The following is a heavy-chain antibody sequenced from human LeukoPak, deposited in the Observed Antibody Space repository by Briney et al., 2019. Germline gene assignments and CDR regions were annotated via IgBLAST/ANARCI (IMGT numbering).Heavy chain of an antibody. J-gene: IGHJ4*02. D-gene: IGHD6-13*01. CDR3: AKDGSSSWYYFDY. CDR2: IYSGGST. CDR1: GFTVSSNY. V-gene: IGHV3-53*05. Sequence: PGGSLRLSCAASGFTVSSNYLNWVRQAPGEGLEWVSVIYSGGSTYYADSVKGRFTISRDNSKNTLYLHMNSLRAEDTALYYCAKDGSSSWYYFDYWGQGTLVTVSS.